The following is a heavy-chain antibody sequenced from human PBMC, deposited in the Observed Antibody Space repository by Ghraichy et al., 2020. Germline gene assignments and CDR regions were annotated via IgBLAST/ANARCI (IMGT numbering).Heavy chain of an antibody. D-gene: IGHD3-10*01. CDR2: ISGSGGST. CDR3: AKGTHYFGPKGYYYYYYMDV. J-gene: IGHJ6*03. V-gene: IGHV3-23*01. Sequence: GGSLRLSCAASGFTFSSYAMSWVRQAPGKGLEWVSAISGSGGSTYYADSVKGRFTISRDNSKNTLYLQMNSLRAEDTAVYYCAKGTHYFGPKGYYYYYYMDVWGKGTTVTVSS. CDR1: GFTFSSYA.